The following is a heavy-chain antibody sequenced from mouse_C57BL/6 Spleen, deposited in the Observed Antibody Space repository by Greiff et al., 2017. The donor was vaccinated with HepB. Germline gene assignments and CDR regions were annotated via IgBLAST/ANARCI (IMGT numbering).Heavy chain of an antibody. CDR2: IYPGDGDT. Sequence: QVQLQQSGPELVKPGASVKISCKASGYAFSSSWMNWVKQRHGKGLEWIGRIYPGDGDTNYNGKFKGKATLTADKSSSTAYMQLSSLTSEDSAVYFCARSDYYGSPDYWGQGTTLTVSS. J-gene: IGHJ2*01. CDR1: GYAFSSSW. CDR3: ARSDYYGSPDY. D-gene: IGHD1-1*01. V-gene: IGHV1-82*01.